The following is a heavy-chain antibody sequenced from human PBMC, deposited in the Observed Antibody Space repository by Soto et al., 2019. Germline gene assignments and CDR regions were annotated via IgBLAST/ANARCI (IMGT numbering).Heavy chain of an antibody. CDR2: INHSGST. Sequence: SETLSLTCAVYGGSFSGYYWTWIRQPPGKGLEWIGEINHSGSTNYNPSLKSRVTSSVDTSKNQFSLKLSSVTAADTAVYYGARVPRHLYSSGWRHFDYWGQGTLVTVSS. J-gene: IGHJ4*02. CDR1: GGSFSGYY. CDR3: ARVPRHLYSSGWRHFDY. V-gene: IGHV4-34*01. D-gene: IGHD6-19*01.